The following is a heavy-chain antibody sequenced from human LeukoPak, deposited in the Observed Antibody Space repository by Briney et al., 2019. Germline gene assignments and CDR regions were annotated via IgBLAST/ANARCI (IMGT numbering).Heavy chain of an antibody. D-gene: IGHD6-19*01. V-gene: IGHV3-64*01. CDR3: ARYYSSGLGGYFDY. J-gene: IGHJ4*02. Sequence: GGSLRLSCAASGFIFSSYAMYWVRQAPGKGLEYVSTINSNGGITYYANSVKGRFTISRDNSKKTLYLQMGSLRAEDMAMYYCARYYSSGLGGYFDYWGQGTLVTVSS. CDR2: INSNGGIT. CDR1: GFIFSSYA.